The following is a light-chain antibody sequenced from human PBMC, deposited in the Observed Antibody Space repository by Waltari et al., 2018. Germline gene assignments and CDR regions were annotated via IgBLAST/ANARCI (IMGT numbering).Light chain of an antibody. CDR1: QDITNN. J-gene: IGKJ4*01. CDR2: EAS. Sequence: DIQMTQSPSSLSASVGDRVTISCQASQDITNNLNWYQQKPGQAPKLQIYEASTLHTGVPSRFRGRGYGTDFTLIISRLQPEDVATYYCQHFENLPLTFGGGTKVEIK. V-gene: IGKV1-33*01. CDR3: QHFENLPLT.